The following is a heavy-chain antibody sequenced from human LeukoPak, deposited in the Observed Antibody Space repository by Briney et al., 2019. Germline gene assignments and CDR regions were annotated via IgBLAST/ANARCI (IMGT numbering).Heavy chain of an antibody. CDR2: IFYSGST. D-gene: IGHD6-25*01. CDR3: ASGSPFYGMDV. CDR1: GGSVSTRSYY. V-gene: IGHV4-39*07. J-gene: IGHJ6*02. Sequence: SETLSLTCTVSGGSVSTRSYYWGWIRQPPGKGLEWIGSIFYSGSTYYNPSLKSRVTISLDTSKNQFSLKLTSVTAADTAVYYCASGSPFYGMDVWGQGTTVTVSS.